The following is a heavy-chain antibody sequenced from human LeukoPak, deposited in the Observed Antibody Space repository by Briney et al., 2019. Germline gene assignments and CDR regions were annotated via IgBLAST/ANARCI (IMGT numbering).Heavy chain of an antibody. J-gene: IGHJ6*03. Sequence: PGGSLRLSCAASGFTFSSYSMNWVRQAPGKGLEWVSSISSSSSYIYYADSVKGRFTISRDNAKNSLYLQMNSLRAEDTAVYYCAREGGYSSSWYSIYYYYYMDVWGKGTTVTVSS. CDR3: AREGGYSSSWYSIYYYYYMDV. D-gene: IGHD6-13*01. V-gene: IGHV3-21*01. CDR2: ISSSSSYI. CDR1: GFTFSSYS.